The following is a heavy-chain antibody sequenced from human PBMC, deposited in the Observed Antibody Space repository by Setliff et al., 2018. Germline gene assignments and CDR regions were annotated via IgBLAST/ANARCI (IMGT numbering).Heavy chain of an antibody. CDR3: ARAQVVFAISAPVWYFEV. J-gene: IGHJ2*01. D-gene: IGHD2-21*01. Sequence: PSETLSLTCTVSGDSISSTYYYWGWIRQPPGKGLEWIGSISCGGNTYYNPSLKSRVTISVDMSKNQFSMKLTSVTAADTAVYYCARAQVVFAISAPVWYFEVWGRGTQVTVSS. V-gene: IGHV4-39*07. CDR2: ISCGGNT. CDR1: GDSISSTYYY.